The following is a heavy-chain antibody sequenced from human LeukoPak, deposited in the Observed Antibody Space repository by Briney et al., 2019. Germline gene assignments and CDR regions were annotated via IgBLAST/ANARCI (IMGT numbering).Heavy chain of an antibody. D-gene: IGHD4-17*01. J-gene: IGHJ4*02. CDR1: GFTFSSYW. CDR2: IISDGTST. CDR3: ARDPYGVIDY. Sequence: GGSLRLSCAASGFTFSSYWMHWVRQAPGKGLVWVSRIISDGTSTNYADSVKGRFTISRDNLKNTLYLQMNSLRAEDTAVYYCARDPYGVIDYWGQGTLVSVSS. V-gene: IGHV3-74*01.